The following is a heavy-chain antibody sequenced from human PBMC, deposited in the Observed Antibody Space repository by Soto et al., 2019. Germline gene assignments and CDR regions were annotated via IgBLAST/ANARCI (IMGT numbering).Heavy chain of an antibody. CDR3: ARNMDYYYGRGSGNGHGV. V-gene: IGHV1-2*02. D-gene: IGHD3-10*02. J-gene: IGHJ6*02. Sequence: QVQLVQSGAEVKEPGDSVRVSCEASGYTFTAYYIHWVRRAPGQGLEWMGWINPKFGDTTYAQDFQGRVSMTRDMSISTVYMELSRLTSADTAIDSCARNMDYYYGRGSGNGHGVWGQGTTVTVFS. CDR2: INPKFGDT. CDR1: GYTFTAYY.